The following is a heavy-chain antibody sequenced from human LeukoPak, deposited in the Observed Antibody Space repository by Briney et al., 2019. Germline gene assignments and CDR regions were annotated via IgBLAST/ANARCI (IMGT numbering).Heavy chain of an antibody. D-gene: IGHD6-13*01. CDR2: IYYTGST. CDR3: ARRSSSFVDY. CDR1: RGSINYYY. V-gene: IGHV4-59*01. J-gene: IGHJ4*02. Sequence: SATLSLTCTLSRGSINYYYWSWIRQPPGNWLELIGYIYYTGSTNYNPSLKSRLTISIDTSKNQFSLKLTSVTAADTAVYHCARRSSSFVDYWGQGTLVTVSS.